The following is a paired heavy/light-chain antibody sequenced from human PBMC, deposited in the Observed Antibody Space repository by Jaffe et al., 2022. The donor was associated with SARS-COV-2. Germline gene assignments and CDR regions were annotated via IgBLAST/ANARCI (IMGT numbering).Heavy chain of an antibody. D-gene: IGHD2-15*01. V-gene: IGHV4-31*03. CDR3: ARGDSDISPVPYFDY. CDR2: IYYSGSP. J-gene: IGHJ4*02. CDR1: GGSISSGGYY. Sequence: QVQLQESGPGLVKPSQTLSLTCTVSGGSISSGGYYWSWIRQHPGKGLEWIGYIYYSGSPYYNPSLKSRVAISVDTSKNQFSLNLSSVTAADTAVYYCARGDSDISPVPYFDYWGQGTLVTVSS.
Light chain of an antibody. CDR1: QRISSW. J-gene: IGKJ2*01. CDR3: QQYNTYCT. CDR2: KAS. Sequence: DIQMTQSPSTLSASLGDRVTITCRASQRISSWLAWYQQKPGKAPKLLIYKASTLESGVPSRFSGSGSGTEFTLTISSLQPDDFATYYCQQYNTYCTFGQGTKLEIK. V-gene: IGKV1-5*03.